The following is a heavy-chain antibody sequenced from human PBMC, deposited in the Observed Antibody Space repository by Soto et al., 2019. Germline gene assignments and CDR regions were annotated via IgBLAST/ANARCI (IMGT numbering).Heavy chain of an antibody. CDR1: GFPFSTYP. J-gene: IGHJ4*02. V-gene: IGHV3-48*02. Sequence: DVQLVESGGGLVQPGGSLRLSCAASGFPFSTYPMHWVRQAPGKGLEWISYINSASTTTFHADSVKGRFTVSRDNAKNSLDPQLTSRSHEATAVYYCPRDLAQWGQGPLVTVSS. CDR2: INSASTTT. CDR3: PRDLAQ. D-gene: IGHD3-16*01.